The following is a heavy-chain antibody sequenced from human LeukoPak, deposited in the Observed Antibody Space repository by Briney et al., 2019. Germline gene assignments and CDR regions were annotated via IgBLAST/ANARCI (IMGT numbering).Heavy chain of an antibody. D-gene: IGHD3/OR15-3a*01. Sequence: PGGSLRLSCAASGFTFSSYWLNWVRQAPGKGLEWVANIKQDGSEKYYVDSVKGRFTISRDNAKNSLYLQMNSLRAEDTAVYYCARASVSPGLIYYYYYYMDVWGKGTTVTIPS. J-gene: IGHJ6*03. CDR2: IKQDGSEK. CDR1: GFTFSSYW. CDR3: ARASVSPGLIYYYYYYMDV. V-gene: IGHV3-7*01.